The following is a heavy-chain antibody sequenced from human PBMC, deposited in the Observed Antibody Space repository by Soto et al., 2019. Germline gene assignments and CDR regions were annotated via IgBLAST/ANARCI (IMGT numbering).Heavy chain of an antibody. V-gene: IGHV3-30*18. CDR2: ISSDGSEK. D-gene: IGHD4-17*01. J-gene: IGHJ4*02. CDR1: GFTFSNYA. Sequence: LRLSCVASGFTFSNYAMHWVRQAPGKGLGWVAVISSDGSEKYYLDSVRDRFTISRDNSKNTLYLQMNSLRPEDTAMYYCANSWTTLTTGFDFWGQGALVTVSS. CDR3: ANSWTTLTTGFDF.